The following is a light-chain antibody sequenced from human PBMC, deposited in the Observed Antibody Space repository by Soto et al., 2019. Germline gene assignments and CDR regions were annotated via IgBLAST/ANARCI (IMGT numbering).Light chain of an antibody. CDR3: QKYYSGPVT. Sequence: DIQMTQSPSSLSASAGDRVTITCRASQGIKNNLAWYQQKPGEVPKLLIYAASTLQSGVPSRFSGSGSWTDFTLTISSLQPEDVSTYYCQKYYSGPVTFGPGTKVNIK. CDR2: AAS. CDR1: QGIKNN. V-gene: IGKV1-27*01. J-gene: IGKJ3*01.